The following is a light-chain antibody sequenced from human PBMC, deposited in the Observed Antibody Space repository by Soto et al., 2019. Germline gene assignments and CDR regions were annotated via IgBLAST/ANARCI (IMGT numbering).Light chain of an antibody. CDR2: NNS. V-gene: IGLV1-44*01. CDR1: SSNIGSNT. CDR3: AAWDDSLRGLE. Sequence: QSVLTQPPSASGTPGQMVTISCSGSSSNIGSNTVNWYQQLPGMAPKLLIYNNSQRPSGVPDRFSGSKSGTSASLAISGLQSEDEADYYCAAWDDSLRGLEFGGGTKPTVL. J-gene: IGLJ2*01.